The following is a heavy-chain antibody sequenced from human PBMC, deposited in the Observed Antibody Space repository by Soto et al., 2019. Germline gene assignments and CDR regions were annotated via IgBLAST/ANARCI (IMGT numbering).Heavy chain of an antibody. CDR3: ARGQWLEPHYYYVYGMDV. CDR2: IDPSDSYT. V-gene: IGHV5-10-1*01. D-gene: IGHD6-19*01. CDR1: GYSFTSYW. J-gene: IGHJ6*02. Sequence: PGESLKISCKGSGYSFTSYWISWVRQMPGKGLEWMVMIDPSDSYTNYSPSFQGHVTISADKAISTAYMQWSSLKASDTAMDYRARGQWLEPHYYYVYGMDVWGPGTTVTV.